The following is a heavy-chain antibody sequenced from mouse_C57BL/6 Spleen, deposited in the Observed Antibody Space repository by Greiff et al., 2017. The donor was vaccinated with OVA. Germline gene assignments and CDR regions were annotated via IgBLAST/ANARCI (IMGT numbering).Heavy chain of an antibody. CDR1: GYTFTEYT. V-gene: IGHV1-62-2*01. Sequence: GAELVKPGASVKLSCKASGYTFTEYTIHWVKQRSGQGLEWIGWFYPGSGSIKYNEKFKDKATLTADKSSSTVYMELSRLTSEDSAVYFCARHEKGYYGSSYGYFDVWGTGTTVTVSS. CDR2: FYPGSGSI. CDR3: ARHEKGYYGSSYGYFDV. J-gene: IGHJ1*03. D-gene: IGHD1-1*01.